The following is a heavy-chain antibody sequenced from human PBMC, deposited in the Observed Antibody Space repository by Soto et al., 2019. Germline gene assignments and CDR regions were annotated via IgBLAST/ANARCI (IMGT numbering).Heavy chain of an antibody. Sequence: GGSLRLSCAASGFTFSSYSMNWVRQAPGKGLEWVSSISSSSSYIYYADSVKGRFTISRDNAKNSLYLQINSLRAEDTAVYHCAILRGYLYGMDVWGQGTTVTVSS. J-gene: IGHJ6*02. D-gene: IGHD3-22*01. CDR3: AILRGYLYGMDV. V-gene: IGHV3-21*01. CDR2: ISSSSSYI. CDR1: GFTFSSYS.